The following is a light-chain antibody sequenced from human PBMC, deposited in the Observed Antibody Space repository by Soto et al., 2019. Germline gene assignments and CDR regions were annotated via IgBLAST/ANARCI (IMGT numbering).Light chain of an antibody. CDR1: SSDVGGYNY. CDR2: EVS. CDR3: SSYTTGTTLRV. Sequence: QSVLTQPPSASGTPGQRVTISCTGTSSDVGGYNYVSWYQQHPGKAPTVMIYEVSNRPSGVSSRFSGFKSGNTASLTISGLQAEDEADYYCSSYTTGTTLRVFGTGTKVTV. J-gene: IGLJ1*01. V-gene: IGLV2-14*03.